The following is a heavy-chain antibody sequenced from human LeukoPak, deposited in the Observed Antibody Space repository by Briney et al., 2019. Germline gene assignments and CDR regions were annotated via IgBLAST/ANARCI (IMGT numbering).Heavy chain of an antibody. CDR1: GFTFSSYE. CDR2: FSSSGSTI. V-gene: IGHV3-48*03. D-gene: IGHD3-22*01. CDR3: VGHRYDSSGYSYWFDP. J-gene: IGHJ5*02. Sequence: GGSLRLSCAASGFTFSSYEMNWVRQAPGKGLEWVSYFSSSGSTIYYADSVKGRFTISRDNAKNSLYLQMNSLRAEDTAVYYCVGHRYDSSGYSYWFDPWGQGTLVTVSS.